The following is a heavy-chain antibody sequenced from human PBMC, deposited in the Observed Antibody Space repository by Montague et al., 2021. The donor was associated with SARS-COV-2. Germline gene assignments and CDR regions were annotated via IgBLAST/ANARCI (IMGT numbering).Heavy chain of an antibody. CDR2: ISYSGTT. J-gene: IGHJ5*01. V-gene: IGHV4-39*01. CDR3: ARHPTGYPNWFDS. CDR1: GRSTPTYTYN. Sequence: SETLSLTCTILGRSTPTYTYNSRFCSRPPVTALKPTATISYSGTTYYSPSLQSRATLSMDMSTNQFSLRLTSLTAADTAVYFCARHPTGYPNWFDSWGQGTSVIVSS. D-gene: IGHD3-9*01.